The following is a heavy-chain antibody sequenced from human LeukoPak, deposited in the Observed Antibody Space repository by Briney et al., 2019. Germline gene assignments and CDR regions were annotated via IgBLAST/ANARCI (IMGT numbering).Heavy chain of an antibody. D-gene: IGHD5-18*01. CDR2: ISGSSDST. CDR1: GFTFSNYA. V-gene: IGHV3-23*01. Sequence: GSLRLSCAASGFTFSNYAMNWVRQAPGKGLEWVSAISGSSDSTYYVDSVKGRFTISRDNPKNTLYLQMNGLRAEDTAVYYCAKDRSYSYGGIDYWGQGTLVTVSS. J-gene: IGHJ4*02. CDR3: AKDRSYSYGGIDY.